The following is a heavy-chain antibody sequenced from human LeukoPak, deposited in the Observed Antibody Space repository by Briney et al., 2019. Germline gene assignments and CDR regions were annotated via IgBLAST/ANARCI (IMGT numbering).Heavy chain of an antibody. CDR1: GFTFSSYS. J-gene: IGHJ4*02. CDR3: AREGHITMVRGAPDPFDY. Sequence: PGGSLRLSCAASGFTFSSYSMNWVRQAPGKGLEWVSYISSSSSTIYYADSVKGRFTISRDNAKNSLYLQMNSLRAEDTAVYYCAREGHITMVRGAPDPFDYWGQGTLVTVSS. CDR2: ISSSSSTI. V-gene: IGHV3-48*04. D-gene: IGHD3-10*01.